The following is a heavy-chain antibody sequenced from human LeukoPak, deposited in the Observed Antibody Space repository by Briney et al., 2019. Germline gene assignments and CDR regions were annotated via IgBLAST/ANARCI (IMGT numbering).Heavy chain of an antibody. D-gene: IGHD1-26*01. V-gene: IGHV3-66*02. J-gene: IGHJ4*02. CDR2: IYSGGST. CDR1: GFTVSSNY. Sequence: GGSLRLSCAASGFTVSSNYMSWVRQAPGKGLEWVSVIYSGGSTYYADSVKGRFTISRDNSKNTLYLQMNSLRAEDTAVYYCARESSGSRYFDYWGQGTLVTVSS. CDR3: ARESSGSRYFDY.